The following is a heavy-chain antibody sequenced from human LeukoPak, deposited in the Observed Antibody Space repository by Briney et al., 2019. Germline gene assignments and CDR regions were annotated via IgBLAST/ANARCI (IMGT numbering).Heavy chain of an antibody. J-gene: IGHJ2*01. CDR3: ARPGGLTTAPLDLDI. Sequence: SETLSLTCTVSGGSISSYYWSWSRQPPGQGLEWIGYIYYSGSTNYNPSHKSRVTISVDTSKNQFSLKLSSVAAADTAVYYCARPGGLTTAPLDLDIWGPGTLVTVSA. V-gene: IGHV4-59*01. D-gene: IGHD4-17*01. CDR2: IYYSGST. CDR1: GGSISSYY.